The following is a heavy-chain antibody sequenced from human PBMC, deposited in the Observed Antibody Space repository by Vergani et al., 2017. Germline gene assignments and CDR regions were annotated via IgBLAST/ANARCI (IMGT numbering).Heavy chain of an antibody. CDR2: IWYDGSNK. V-gene: IGHV3-33*01. D-gene: IGHD3-22*01. CDR3: ARDREWSYYYDSSDNGGAFDI. Sequence: QVQLVESGGGVVQPGRSLRLSCAASGFTFSSYGMHWVRQAPGKGLEWVAVIWYDGSNKYYADSVKGRFTISRDNSKNTLDLQMNSLRAEDTAVYYCARDREWSYYYDSSDNGGAFDIWGQGTMVTVSS. J-gene: IGHJ3*02. CDR1: GFTFSSYG.